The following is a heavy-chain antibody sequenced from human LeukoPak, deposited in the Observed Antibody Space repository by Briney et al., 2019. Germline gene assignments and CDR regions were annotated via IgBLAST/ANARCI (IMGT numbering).Heavy chain of an antibody. CDR2: ISGGGGST. CDR3: AKDREYSYGYTYYYCMDV. D-gene: IGHD5-18*01. Sequence: GGSLTLSCAASGLTFSSYAMSSVRQAPGKGREWVSAISGGGGSTYYADSVKGRFTISRYNSKNTLYLQMNSLRAEDTAVYYCAKDREYSYGYTYYYCMDVWGKGTTVTVSS. J-gene: IGHJ6*03. V-gene: IGHV3-23*01. CDR1: GLTFSSYA.